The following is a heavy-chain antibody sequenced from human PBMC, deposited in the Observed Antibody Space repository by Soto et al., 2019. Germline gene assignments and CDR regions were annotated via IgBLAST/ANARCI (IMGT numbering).Heavy chain of an antibody. CDR3: ARQITMVLGPIPLSPYDY. CDR1: GGTFSSYA. CDR2: IIPIFGTA. Sequence: QVQLVQSGAEVKKPGSSVKVSCKASGGTFSSYAISWVRQAPGQGLEWMGGIIPIFGTANYAQKFQGRVTITADESTSTAYMELSSLRSEDTAVYYCARQITMVLGPIPLSPYDYWGQGTLVTVSS. V-gene: IGHV1-69*01. J-gene: IGHJ4*02. D-gene: IGHD3-10*01.